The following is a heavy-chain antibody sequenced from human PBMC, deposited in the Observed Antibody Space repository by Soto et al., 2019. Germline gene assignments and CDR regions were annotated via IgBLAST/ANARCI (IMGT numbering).Heavy chain of an antibody. D-gene: IGHD4-17*01. CDR3: TIYGENHRGRRLFDI. J-gene: IGHJ3*02. V-gene: IGHV1-69*02. Sequence: QVQLVQSGAEVKKPGSSVRVSCKASGGTFSSYTISWVRQAPGQGLEWMGRIIPILGIANYAQKFQGRVTITADKSTSTAYMELSSLRSEDTAVYYCTIYGENHRGRRLFDIWGQGTMVTVSS. CDR1: GGTFSSYT. CDR2: IIPILGIA.